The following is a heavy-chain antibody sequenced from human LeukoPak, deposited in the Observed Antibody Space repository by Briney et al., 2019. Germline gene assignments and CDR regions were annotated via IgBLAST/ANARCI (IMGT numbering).Heavy chain of an antibody. V-gene: IGHV3-21*04. CDR2: ISSSSTYI. D-gene: IGHD2-8*02. CDR3: AREAYWRPGNAFDI. CDR1: GFTFSSYS. J-gene: IGHJ3*02. Sequence: GGSLRLSCAASGFTFSSYSMNWVRQAPGKGLEWVSSISSSSTYIYYADSVKGRFTISRDNSKNTLYLQMNSLRAEDTAVYYCAREAYWRPGNAFDIWGQGTMVTVSS.